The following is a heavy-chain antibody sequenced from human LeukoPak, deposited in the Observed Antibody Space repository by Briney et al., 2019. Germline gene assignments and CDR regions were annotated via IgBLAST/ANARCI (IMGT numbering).Heavy chain of an antibody. D-gene: IGHD3-22*01. J-gene: IGHJ4*02. CDR3: ARATYSYDISGWVPFDY. V-gene: IGHV4-61*02. CDR1: GNSISSGDYY. CDR2: IYTSGST. Sequence: SETLSLTCTVSGNSISSGDYYWSWIRQPAGKGLEWIGRIYTSGSTTYNPSRKSRVTISGVTSENQFSLRLSSVTAADTAVYYCARATYSYDISGWVPFDYWGQGTLVTVSS.